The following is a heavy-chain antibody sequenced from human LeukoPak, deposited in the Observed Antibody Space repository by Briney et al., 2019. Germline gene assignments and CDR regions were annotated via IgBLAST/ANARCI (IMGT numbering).Heavy chain of an antibody. D-gene: IGHD5-12*01. CDR2: ISAYNGNT. J-gene: IGHJ3*02. CDR1: GYTFTSYV. V-gene: IGHV1-18*01. Sequence: ASVKVSCKASGYTFTSYVISWVRQAPRQGLEWMGWISAYNGNTNYAQKLQGRVTMTTDTSTSTAYMELRSLRSDDTAVYYCARIAVDIVATGCAFDIWGQGTMVTVSS. CDR3: ARIAVDIVATGCAFDI.